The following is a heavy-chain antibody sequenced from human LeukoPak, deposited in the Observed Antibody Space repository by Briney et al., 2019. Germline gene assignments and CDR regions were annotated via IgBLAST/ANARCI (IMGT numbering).Heavy chain of an antibody. V-gene: IGHV3-23*01. Sequence: PGGSLRLSCAASGFTFSSYAMSWVRQAPGKGLQWVSTISGSGGSTYYADSVKGQFTISRDNSKNTLYLQMNSLRAEDTAVYYCAKGPSYGSGSYYNPNWFDPWGQGTLVTVSS. CDR1: GFTFSSYA. CDR2: ISGSGGST. D-gene: IGHD3-10*01. J-gene: IGHJ5*02. CDR3: AKGPSYGSGSYYNPNWFDP.